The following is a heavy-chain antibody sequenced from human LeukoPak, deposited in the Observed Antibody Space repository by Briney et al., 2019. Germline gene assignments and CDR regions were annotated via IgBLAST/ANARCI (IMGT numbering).Heavy chain of an antibody. CDR1: GGSFSGYY. J-gene: IGHJ4*02. Sequence: SETLSLTCAVYGGSFSGYYGSWIRQPPGKGLEWIGEINHSGSTNYNPSLKSRVTISVDTSNNQFSMRLSSVTAEDTAVYYCARGGLAVAGGNFDYWGQGTLVTVSS. V-gene: IGHV4-34*01. CDR2: INHSGST. D-gene: IGHD6-19*01. CDR3: ARGGLAVAGGNFDY.